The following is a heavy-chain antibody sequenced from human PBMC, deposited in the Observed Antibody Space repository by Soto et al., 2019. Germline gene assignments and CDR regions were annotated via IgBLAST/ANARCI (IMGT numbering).Heavy chain of an antibody. V-gene: IGHV3-7*05. CDR1: GFTFSTYW. CDR3: ARGGCSSGSCHTPVEHYGLDV. CDR2: IKEDGSEK. D-gene: IGHD2-15*01. J-gene: IGHJ6*02. Sequence: EVQLVESGGGLVQPGGSLRLSCAGSGFTFSTYWMSWVRQAPGKGLEWVANIKEDGSEKYYVDSVKGRFTISRDNAMNSLYLQMYSLRAEDTAIYYCARGGCSSGSCHTPVEHYGLDVWGQGTTVTVSS.